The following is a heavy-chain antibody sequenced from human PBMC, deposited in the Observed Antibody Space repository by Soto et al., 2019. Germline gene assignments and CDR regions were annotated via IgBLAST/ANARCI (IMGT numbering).Heavy chain of an antibody. J-gene: IGHJ4*02. D-gene: IGHD2-15*01. Sequence: SETLSLTCTVSGGSISSGGYYWSWIRQHPGKGLEWIGYIYYSGSTYYNPSLKSRVTISVDTSKNQFSLKLSSVTAADTAVYYCARGYCSGGSCLKGKFDYWGQGTLVTVSS. V-gene: IGHV4-31*03. CDR1: GGSISSGGYY. CDR2: IYYSGST. CDR3: ARGYCSGGSCLKGKFDY.